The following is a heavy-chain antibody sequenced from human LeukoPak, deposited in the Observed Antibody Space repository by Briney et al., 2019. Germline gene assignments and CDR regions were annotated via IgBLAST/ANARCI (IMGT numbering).Heavy chain of an antibody. CDR3: ARDQNFDWLSAHYYYMDV. V-gene: IGHV1-46*01. CDR2: INPSGGST. D-gene: IGHD3-9*01. J-gene: IGHJ6*03. CDR1: GYTFTGYY. Sequence: GASVKVSCKASGYTFTGYYMHWVRQAPGQGLEWMGIINPSGGSTSYAQKFQGRVTMTTDTSTSTAYMELRSLRSDDTAVYYCARDQNFDWLSAHYYYMDVWGKGTTVTVSS.